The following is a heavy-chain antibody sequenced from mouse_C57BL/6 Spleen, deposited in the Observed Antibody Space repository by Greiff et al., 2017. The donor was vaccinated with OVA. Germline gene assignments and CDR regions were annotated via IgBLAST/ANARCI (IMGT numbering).Heavy chain of an antibody. CDR1: GFSLTSYG. V-gene: IGHV2-5*01. CDR3: AKEGADDGYPYWYFDV. Sequence: QVQLKESGPGLVQPSQSLSITCTVSGFSLTSYGVHWVRQSPGKGLEWLGVIWRGGSTDYNAAFMSRLSITKDNSKSQVFFKMNSLQADDTAIYYCAKEGADDGYPYWYFDVWGTGTTVTVSS. J-gene: IGHJ1*03. D-gene: IGHD2-3*01. CDR2: IWRGGST.